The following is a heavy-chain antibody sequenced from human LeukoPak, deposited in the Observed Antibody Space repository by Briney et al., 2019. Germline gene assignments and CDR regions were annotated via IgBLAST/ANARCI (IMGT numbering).Heavy chain of an antibody. CDR2: IDWDDDK. V-gene: IGHV2-70*11. CDR1: GFSLSTSGMC. J-gene: IGHJ4*02. D-gene: IGHD2-15*01. CDR3: ARTPIYCSGGSCYVYYFDY. Sequence: GPTLVNPTQTLTLTCTFSGFSLSTSGMCVSWIRQPPGKALEWLARIDWDDDKYYSTSLKTRLTISKDTSKNQVVLTLNNMDPVEKATFYCARTPIYCSGGSCYVYYFDYWGQGTLVTVSS.